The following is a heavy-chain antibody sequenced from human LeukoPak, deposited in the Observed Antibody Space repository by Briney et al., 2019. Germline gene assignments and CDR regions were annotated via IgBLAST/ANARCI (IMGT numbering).Heavy chain of an antibody. D-gene: IGHD5-18*01. CDR3: TTGTWIQLWLADY. V-gene: IGHV3-15*01. J-gene: IGHJ4*02. Sequence: GGSLRLSCAASGFXFSHAWISWVREAPGKGLEWVGRIKSKTDSGATDYAAPVKGRFTISRDDSKNTLYLQMNSLKTEDTALYYCTTGTWIQLWLADYWGQGTLVTVSS. CDR2: IKSKTDSGAT. CDR1: GFXFSHAW.